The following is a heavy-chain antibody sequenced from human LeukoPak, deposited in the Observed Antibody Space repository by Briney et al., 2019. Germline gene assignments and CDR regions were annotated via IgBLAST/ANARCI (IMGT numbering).Heavy chain of an antibody. CDR3: ARDSYSFAFDI. CDR1: GYTFTSYY. Sequence: ASVKVSCKASGYTFTSYYMHWVRQAPGQGLEWMRIINPSGGSTSYAQKFQGRVTMTRDMSTSTVYMELSSLRSEDTAVYYCARDSYSFAFDIWGQGTMVTVSS. D-gene: IGHD2-21*01. V-gene: IGHV1-46*01. CDR2: INPSGGST. J-gene: IGHJ3*02.